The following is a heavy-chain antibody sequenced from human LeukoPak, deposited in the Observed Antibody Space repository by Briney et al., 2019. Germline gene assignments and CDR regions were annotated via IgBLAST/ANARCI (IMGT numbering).Heavy chain of an antibody. V-gene: IGHV1-18*01. D-gene: IGHD6-13*01. CDR2: ISAYNGNT. CDR1: GYTFTSYG. J-gene: IGHJ4*02. CDR3: TRDKGYSSSWFAQVFDY. Sequence: ASVKVSCTASGYTFTSYGISWVRQAPGQGLEWMGWISAYNGNTNYAQNLQGRVTMTTDTSTSTAYMELRSLRSDDTAVYYCTRDKGYSSSWFAQVFDYWGQGTLVTVSS.